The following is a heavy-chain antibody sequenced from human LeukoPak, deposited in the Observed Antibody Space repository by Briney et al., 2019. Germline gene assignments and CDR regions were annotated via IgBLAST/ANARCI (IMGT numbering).Heavy chain of an antibody. V-gene: IGHV4-39*07. D-gene: IGHD3-3*01. CDR1: GGSISSSSYY. CDR2: IYYSGST. Sequence: PSETLSLTCTVSGGSISSSSYYWGWIRQPPGKGLEWIGSIYYSGSTYYNPSLKSRVTISVDTSKNQFSLKLSSVTAADTAVYYCARDQGVVTDFWSGYYGWSDAFDIWGQGTMVTVSS. J-gene: IGHJ3*02. CDR3: ARDQGVVTDFWSGYYGWSDAFDI.